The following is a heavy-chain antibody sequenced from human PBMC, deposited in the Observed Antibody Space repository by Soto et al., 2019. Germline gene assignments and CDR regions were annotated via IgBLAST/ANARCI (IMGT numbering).Heavy chain of an antibody. Sequence: ASVKVSCEASGYTFTGYYMHWVRQAPGQGLEWMGWINPNSGGTNYAQKFQGWVTMTRDTSISTAYMELSRLRSDDTAVYYCARAIQLWSHFDYWGQGTLVTVSS. CDR1: GYTFTGYY. D-gene: IGHD5-18*01. J-gene: IGHJ4*02. CDR2: INPNSGGT. V-gene: IGHV1-2*04. CDR3: ARAIQLWSHFDY.